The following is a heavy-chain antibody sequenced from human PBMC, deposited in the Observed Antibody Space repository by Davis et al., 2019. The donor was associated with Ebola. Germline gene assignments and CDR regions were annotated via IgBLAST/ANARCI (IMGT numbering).Heavy chain of an antibody. Sequence: PGGSLRLSCAASGFTFSSYGMHWVRQAPGKGLEWVAVISYDGSNKYYADSVKGRFTISRDNSKNTLYLQMNSLRAEDTAVYYCAKDLRQLWFTYYGMDVWGQGTTVTVSS. CDR2: ISYDGSNK. CDR1: GFTFSSYG. V-gene: IGHV3-30*18. CDR3: AKDLRQLWFTYYGMDV. D-gene: IGHD5-18*01. J-gene: IGHJ6*02.